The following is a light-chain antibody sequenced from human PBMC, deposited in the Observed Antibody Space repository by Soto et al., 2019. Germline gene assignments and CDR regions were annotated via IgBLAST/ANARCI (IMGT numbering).Light chain of an antibody. CDR3: QSYDSSLSGVV. J-gene: IGLJ2*01. CDR1: SSNIGAGYD. V-gene: IGLV1-40*01. Sequence: QSVLPQPPSVSGAPGQRVTISCTGSSSNIGAGYDVHWYQQLPGTAPKLLIYGNSNRPSGVPDRFSGSKSGTSASLAITGRQAEDEADYYCQSYDSSLSGVVFGGGTKVTAL. CDR2: GNS.